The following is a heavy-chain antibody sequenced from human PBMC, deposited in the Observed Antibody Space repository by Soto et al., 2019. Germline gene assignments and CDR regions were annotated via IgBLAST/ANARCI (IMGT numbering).Heavy chain of an antibody. CDR2: IWYDGSNK. D-gene: IGHD3-10*01. Sequence: QEHLVESGGGVVQPGSSLRLSCAASGSIFSGYGMHWVHQAPGKGLEWVAVIWYDGSNKYYADSVKGRFTISRDNSKNMLYLQMDSLRAEDTAVYYCARDGIGGTDFGGFCDYWGQGALVTVSS. V-gene: IGHV3-33*01. J-gene: IGHJ4*02. CDR3: ARDGIGGTDFGGFCDY. CDR1: GSIFSGYG.